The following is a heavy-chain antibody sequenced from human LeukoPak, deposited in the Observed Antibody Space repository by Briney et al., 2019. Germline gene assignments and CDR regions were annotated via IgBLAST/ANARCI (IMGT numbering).Heavy chain of an antibody. Sequence: ASVKVSCKASGYTFTSYDINWVRQATGQGLEWMGWMNPNSGNTGYAQKFQGRVTMTRNTSISTAYMELSSLRSEDTAVYYCARVLDLTTVYYYYGMDVWGQGTTVTVSS. J-gene: IGHJ6*02. D-gene: IGHD1-1*01. CDR3: ARVLDLTTVYYYYGMDV. CDR1: GYTFTSYD. CDR2: MNPNSGNT. V-gene: IGHV1-8*01.